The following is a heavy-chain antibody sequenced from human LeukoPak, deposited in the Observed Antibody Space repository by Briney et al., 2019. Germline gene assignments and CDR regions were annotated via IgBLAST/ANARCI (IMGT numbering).Heavy chain of an antibody. D-gene: IGHD3-22*01. CDR3: ARALTPTMIVVDDAFDI. V-gene: IGHV3-30*03. J-gene: IGHJ3*02. CDR1: GFTFSSYS. Sequence: QPGGSLRLSCAASGFTFSSYSMNWVRQAPGKGLEWVAVISYDGSNKYYADSVKGRFTISRDNSKNTLYLQMNSLRAEDTAVYYCARALTPTMIVVDDAFDIWGQGTMVTVSS. CDR2: ISYDGSNK.